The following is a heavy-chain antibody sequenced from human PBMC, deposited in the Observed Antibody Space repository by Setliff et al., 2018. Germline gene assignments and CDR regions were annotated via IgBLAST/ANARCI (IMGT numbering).Heavy chain of an antibody. CDR2: LSHSGSS. Sequence: ASETLSLTCTVSGASINNHFWSWIRQPPGKGLEWIGYLSHSGSSNYNPSLKSRVTMLVDTSKNQFSLKLSSVTAADTAVYYCAKVITVFGVVIMENWFDPWGQGTLVTAPQ. V-gene: IGHV4-59*11. J-gene: IGHJ5*02. D-gene: IGHD3-3*01. CDR1: GASINNHF. CDR3: AKVITVFGVVIMENWFDP.